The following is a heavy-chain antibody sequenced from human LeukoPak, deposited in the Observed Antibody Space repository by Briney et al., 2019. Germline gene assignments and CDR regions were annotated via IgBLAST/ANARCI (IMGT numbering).Heavy chain of an antibody. J-gene: IGHJ6*02. D-gene: IGHD3-10*01. CDR3: AREEYYGSGSFFYYYYYGMDV. Sequence: PGGSLRLSCAASGFTFSSYWMHWVRQAPEKGLVWVSRINSDGSSTSYADSVKGRFTISRDNAKNTLYLQMNSLRAEDTAVYYCAREEYYGSGSFFYYYYYGMDVWGQGTTVTVSS. CDR2: INSDGSST. CDR1: GFTFSSYW. V-gene: IGHV3-74*01.